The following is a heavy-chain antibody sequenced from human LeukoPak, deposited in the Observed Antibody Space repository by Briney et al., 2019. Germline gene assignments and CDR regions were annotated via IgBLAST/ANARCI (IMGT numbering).Heavy chain of an antibody. CDR3: ATLTTVVTAYYFDY. V-gene: IGHV4-4*02. J-gene: IGHJ4*02. CDR2: IYHSGST. D-gene: IGHD4-23*01. Sequence: SGTLSLTCADSGGSISSSNWWSWVRQPPGKGLEWIGEIYHSGSTNYNPSLKSRVTISVDTSKSQFSLKLTSVTAADTAVYYCATLTTVVTAYYFDYWGQGTLVTVSS. CDR1: GGSISSSNW.